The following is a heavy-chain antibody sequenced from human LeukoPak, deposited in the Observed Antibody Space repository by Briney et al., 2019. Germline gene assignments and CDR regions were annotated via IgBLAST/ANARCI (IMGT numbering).Heavy chain of an antibody. CDR3: ARGQSNFWSGYPPHFDY. V-gene: IGHV4-34*01. CDR1: GGSFSGYY. CDR2: INHSGST. Sequence: SETLSLTCAVYGGSFSGYYWSWIRQPPGKGLELSGEINHSGSTNYNPSLKSRVTISVDTSKNQFSLKLSSVTAADTAVYYCARGQSNFWSGYPPHFDYWGQGTLVTVSS. J-gene: IGHJ4*02. D-gene: IGHD3-3*01.